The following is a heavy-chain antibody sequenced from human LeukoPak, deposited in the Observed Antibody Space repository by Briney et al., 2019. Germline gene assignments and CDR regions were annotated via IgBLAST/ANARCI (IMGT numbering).Heavy chain of an antibody. CDR1: GYTFTGYY. Sequence: ASVKVSCKASGYTFTGYYMHWVRQAPGQGLEWMGWINPNSGGTNYAQKFQGRVTMTRDTSISTAYMELSRLRSDDTAVYYCARGALLRAATPRPNWFDPWGQGTLVTVSS. V-gene: IGHV1-2*02. J-gene: IGHJ5*02. CDR2: INPNSGGT. CDR3: ARGALLRAATPRPNWFDP. D-gene: IGHD6-6*01.